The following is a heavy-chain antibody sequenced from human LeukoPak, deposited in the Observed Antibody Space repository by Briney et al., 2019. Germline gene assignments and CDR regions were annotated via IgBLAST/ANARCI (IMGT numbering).Heavy chain of an antibody. CDR2: IYPGDSDT. D-gene: IGHD2-15*01. V-gene: IGHV5-51*01. J-gene: IGHJ2*01. CDR1: GYSFATYW. CDR3: ARRATSYEYFDL. Sequence: GESLKISFKGSGYSFATYWIGWVRPMPGKGLEWMGIIYPGDSDTRYSPSFQGQVTISADKSITTASLQWRSLKASDTAMYYCARRATSYEYFDLWGRGTLVTVSS.